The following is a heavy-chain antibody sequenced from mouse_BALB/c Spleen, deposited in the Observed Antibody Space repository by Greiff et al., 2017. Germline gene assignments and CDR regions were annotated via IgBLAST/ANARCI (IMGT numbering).Heavy chain of an antibody. CDR3: ARKDGNYDAMDY. Sequence: VKLVESGPGLVQPSQSLSITCTVSGFSLTSYGVHWVRQSPGKGLEWLGVIWSGGSTDYNAAFISRLSISKDNSKSQVFFKMNSLQANDTAIYYCARKDGNYDAMDYWGQGTSVTVSS. V-gene: IGHV2-2*02. J-gene: IGHJ4*01. CDR2: IWSGGST. D-gene: IGHD2-1*01. CDR1: GFSLTSYG.